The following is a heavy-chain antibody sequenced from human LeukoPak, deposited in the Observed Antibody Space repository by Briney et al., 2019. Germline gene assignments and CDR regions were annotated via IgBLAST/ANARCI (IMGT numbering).Heavy chain of an antibody. V-gene: IGHV4-34*01. CDR1: GGSFSGYY. J-gene: IGHJ6*02. D-gene: IGHD3-3*01. Sequence: PSETLSLTCAVYGGSFSGYYWSWIRQPPGKGLEWIGEINHSGSTNYNPSLKSRVTISVDTSKNHFSLKLSSVTAADTAVYYCARHIPSEWLSSDYYYGMDVWGQGTTVTVSS. CDR2: INHSGST. CDR3: ARHIPSEWLSSDYYYGMDV.